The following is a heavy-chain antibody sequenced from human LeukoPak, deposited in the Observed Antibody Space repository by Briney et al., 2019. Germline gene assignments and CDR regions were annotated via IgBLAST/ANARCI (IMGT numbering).Heavy chain of an antibody. CDR1: GGSISSYY. CDR2: IYYSGST. V-gene: IGHV4-59*01. Sequence: SETLSLTCTVSGGSISSYYWSWIRQPPGKGLEWIGYIYYSGSTNYNPSLKSRVTISVDTSKNQFSLKLSSVTAADTAVYYCARVSWRGGSYHFDYWGQGTLVTVSS. J-gene: IGHJ4*02. CDR3: ARVSWRGGSYHFDY. D-gene: IGHD1-26*01.